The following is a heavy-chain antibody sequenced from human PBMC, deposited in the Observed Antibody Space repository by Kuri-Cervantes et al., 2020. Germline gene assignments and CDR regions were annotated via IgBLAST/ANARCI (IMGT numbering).Heavy chain of an antibody. D-gene: IGHD1-1*01. CDR2: ISAYNGNT. CDR1: GYTFTSYG. CDR3: ERGTRRYNWNELPRYYYYMDV. V-gene: IGHV1-18*01. Sequence: ASVKVSCKASGYTFTSYGISWVRQAPGQGLEWMGWISAYNGNTNYAQKLQGRVTMTTDTSTSTAYMELRRMRYDDTAVYFCERGTRRYNWNELPRYYYYMDVWGKGTTVTVSS. J-gene: IGHJ6*03.